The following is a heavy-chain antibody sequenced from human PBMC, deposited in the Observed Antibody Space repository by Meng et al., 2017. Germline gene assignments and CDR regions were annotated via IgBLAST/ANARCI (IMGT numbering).Heavy chain of an antibody. CDR1: GFSISSSSYY. J-gene: IGHJ5*02. V-gene: IGHV4-39*07. CDR3: ARASEYSSSWTNWFDP. CDR2: IYYSGST. D-gene: IGHD6-13*01. Sequence: SETLSLTCTVSGFSISSSSYYWGWIRQPPGKGLEWIGSIYYSGSTYYNPSLKSRVTISVDTSKNQFYLKLSSVTAADTAVYYCARASEYSSSWTNWFDPWGQGTLVTVSS.